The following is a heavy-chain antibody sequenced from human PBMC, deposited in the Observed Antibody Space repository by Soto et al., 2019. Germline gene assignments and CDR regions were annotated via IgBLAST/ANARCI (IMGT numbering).Heavy chain of an antibody. V-gene: IGHV3-23*01. CDR2: ISGTGIST. CDR1: GFAFGSYA. D-gene: IGHD5-18*01. CDR3: GKDQEDRDGYNCSCGD. Sequence: GGSLTLSCAATGFAFGSYAMIWVRQAPGKGLEWVSAISGTGISTYYADSVKGRFTISRDNSKNTLYMQMNGLRAEDTAVYFCGKDQEDRDGYNCSCGDSGQGT. J-gene: IGHJ4*02.